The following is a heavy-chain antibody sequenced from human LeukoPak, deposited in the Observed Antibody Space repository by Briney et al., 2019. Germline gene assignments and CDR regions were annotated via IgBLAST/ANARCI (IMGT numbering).Heavy chain of an antibody. Sequence: GGSLRLSCTASGFTFSGYAMHWVRQAPGKGLEWVAVISYDGSNKYYADSVKGRFTISRDNSKNTLYLQMNSLRAEDTAVYYCARELQRTFDYWGQGTLVTVSS. CDR3: ARELQRTFDY. V-gene: IGHV3-30-3*01. D-gene: IGHD2-21*01. J-gene: IGHJ4*02. CDR1: GFTFSGYA. CDR2: ISYDGSNK.